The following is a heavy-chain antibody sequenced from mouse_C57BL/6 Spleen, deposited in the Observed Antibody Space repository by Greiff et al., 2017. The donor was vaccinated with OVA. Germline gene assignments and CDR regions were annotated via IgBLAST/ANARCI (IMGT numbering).Heavy chain of an antibody. CDR3: ARNVRDGYYVDAMDY. CDR2: INPYNGGT. V-gene: IGHV1-19*01. D-gene: IGHD2-3*01. J-gene: IGHJ4*01. CDR1: GYTFTDYY. Sequence: VQLQQSGPVLVKPGASVKMSCKASGYTFTDYYMNWVKQSHGKSLEWIGVINPYNGGTSYTQKFKGKATLTVDKSSSTAYMELNSLTSEDSAVYYCARNVRDGYYVDAMDYWGQGTSVTVSS.